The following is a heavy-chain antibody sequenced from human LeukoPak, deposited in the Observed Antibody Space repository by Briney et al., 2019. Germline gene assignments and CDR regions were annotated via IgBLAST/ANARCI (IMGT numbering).Heavy chain of an antibody. CDR3: AKDPLGGGSSLINWFDS. CDR1: GFDFSSYA. D-gene: IGHD1-26*01. Sequence: PGGSLRLSCVASGFDFSSYAMTWVRQAPGRGLEWVSTIGAYAARTYYADSVKGRFTTSRENSKSTLSLQMNSLRAEDTALYYCAKDPLGGGSSLINWFDSWGQGDGVTVST. CDR2: IGAYAART. J-gene: IGHJ5*01. V-gene: IGHV3-23*01.